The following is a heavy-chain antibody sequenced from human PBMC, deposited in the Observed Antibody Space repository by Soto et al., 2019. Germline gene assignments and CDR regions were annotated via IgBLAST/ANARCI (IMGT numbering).Heavy chain of an antibody. CDR1: GFTFSDPY. J-gene: IGHJ6*02. Sequence: EVQLVESGGGLVQPGGSLRLSCVASGFTFSDPYMDWVRQAPGKGLEWVGRTRNKANSYTTEYAASVKGRFTISRDDSKNSLYLQMNSLKTEDTAVYYCATFRRRYGGGMDVWGQGTTVTVSS. CDR3: ATFRRRYGGGMDV. V-gene: IGHV3-72*01. CDR2: TRNKANSYTT. D-gene: IGHD3-9*01.